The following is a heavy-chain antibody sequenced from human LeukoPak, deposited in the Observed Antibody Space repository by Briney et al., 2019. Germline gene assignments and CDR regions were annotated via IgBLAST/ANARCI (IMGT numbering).Heavy chain of an antibody. D-gene: IGHD6-19*01. V-gene: IGHV3-30*18. J-gene: IGHJ4*02. CDR2: ISYDGSNK. Sequence: PGGSLRLSCAASGFTFSSYGMHWVRQAPGKGLEWVAVISYDGSNKYYADSVKGRFTISRDNSKNTLYLQMNSLRAEDTAVYYCAKDSPRYSSGWYYFDYWGQGTLVTVSS. CDR3: AKDSPRYSSGWYYFDY. CDR1: GFTFSSYG.